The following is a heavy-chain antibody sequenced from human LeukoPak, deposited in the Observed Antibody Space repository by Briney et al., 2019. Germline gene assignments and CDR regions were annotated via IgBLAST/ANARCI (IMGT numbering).Heavy chain of an antibody. CDR1: GFTFSSYA. Sequence: GRSLRLSCAASGFTFSSYATHWVRQAPGKGLEWVAVISNDGSNEKYAESVKGRFTISRDNSKSTLYLQMNSLRVEDTAVYYCAKDLVVSTFGQYYFHYWGQGTLVTVSS. J-gene: IGHJ4*02. V-gene: IGHV3-30*04. CDR3: AKDLVVSTFGQYYFHY. CDR2: ISNDGSNE. D-gene: IGHD2-8*02.